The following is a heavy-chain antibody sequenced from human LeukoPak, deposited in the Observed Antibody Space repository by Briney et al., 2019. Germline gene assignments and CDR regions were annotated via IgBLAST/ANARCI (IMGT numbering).Heavy chain of an antibody. CDR3: ATDTGTYLFED. CDR2: IKNKVDGGIT. J-gene: IGHJ4*02. D-gene: IGHD1-26*01. V-gene: IGHV3-15*01. CDR1: GFTFYKAW. Sequence: PGGSLTLSCAASGFTFYKAWMSWVRRAPGKGLEWVGRIKNKVDGGITDYAAPVKGRFSISRDDSKDVLYLQMNSLKTEDTAVYYCATDTGTYLFEDWGQGTLVTASS.